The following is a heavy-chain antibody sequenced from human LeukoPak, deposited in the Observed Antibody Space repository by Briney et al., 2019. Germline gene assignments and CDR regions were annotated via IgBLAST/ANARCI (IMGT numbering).Heavy chain of an antibody. CDR3: ARAPLYYYDSKAFDY. V-gene: IGHV3-7*01. CDR1: GFTFSSYW. CDR2: IKQDGSEK. Sequence: GGSLRLSCAASGFTFSSYWMSWVRQAPGKGLEWVANIKQDGSEKYYVDSVKGRFTISRDNAKNSLYLQMNSLRAEDTAVYYCARAPLYYYDSKAFDYWGQGTLVTVSS. D-gene: IGHD3-22*01. J-gene: IGHJ4*02.